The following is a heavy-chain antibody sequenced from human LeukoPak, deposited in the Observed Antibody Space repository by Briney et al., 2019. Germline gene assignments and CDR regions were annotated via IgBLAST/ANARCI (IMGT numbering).Heavy chain of an antibody. CDR3: AKVRAYGSGSYSPGFDP. J-gene: IGHJ5*02. Sequence: PGGSLRLSCAASGVTSSSYAMSWVRQAPGKGLEWVSAISGSGGSTYYADSVKGRFTISRDNSKTTLYLQMNSLRAEDTAVYYCAKVRAYGSGSYSPGFDPWGQGTLVTVSS. V-gene: IGHV3-23*01. CDR2: ISGSGGST. D-gene: IGHD3-10*01. CDR1: GVTSSSYA.